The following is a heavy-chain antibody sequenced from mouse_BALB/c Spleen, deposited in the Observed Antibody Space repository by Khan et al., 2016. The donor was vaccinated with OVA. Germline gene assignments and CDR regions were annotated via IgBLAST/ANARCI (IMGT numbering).Heavy chain of an antibody. J-gene: IGHJ3*01. CDR2: INPYNDGT. CDR1: GYTFTSYV. Sequence: VQLKESGPELVKPGASVKMSCKASGYTFTSYVMHWVKQKPGQGLEWIGYINPYNDGTKYNEKFKGKATLTSDKSSSTAYMELSSLTSEDSAVYYYARRDYCGSSSFAYWGQGTLVTVSA. V-gene: IGHV1S136*01. CDR3: ARRDYCGSSSFAY. D-gene: IGHD1-1*01.